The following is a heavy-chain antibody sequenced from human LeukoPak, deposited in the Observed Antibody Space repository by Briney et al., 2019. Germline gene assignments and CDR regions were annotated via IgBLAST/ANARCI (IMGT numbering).Heavy chain of an antibody. J-gene: IGHJ4*02. D-gene: IGHD3-10*01. CDR3: AREGLLWFGELFQKGPFDY. Sequence: SETLSLTCTVSGYSISSGYYWGWIRQPPGKGLEWIGSIYHSGSTYYNPSLKSRVTISVDTSKNQFSLKLSSVTAADTAVYYCAREGLLWFGELFQKGPFDYWGQGTLVTVSS. CDR1: GYSISSGYY. CDR2: IYHSGST. V-gene: IGHV4-38-2*02.